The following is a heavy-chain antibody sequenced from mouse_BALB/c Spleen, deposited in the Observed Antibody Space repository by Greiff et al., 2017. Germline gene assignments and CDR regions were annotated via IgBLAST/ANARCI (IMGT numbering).Heavy chain of an antibody. V-gene: IGHV2-9*02. CDR1: GFSLTSYG. D-gene: IGHD2-3*01. CDR3: ARVYDGYYVWYFDV. J-gene: IGHJ1*01. Sequence: VQLVESGPGLVAPSRSLSITCTVSGFSLTSYGVHWVRQPPGKGLEWLGVIWAGGSTNYNSALMSRLSISKDNSKSQVFLKMNSLQTDDTAMYYCARVYDGYYVWYFDVWGAGTTVTVSS. CDR2: IWAGGST.